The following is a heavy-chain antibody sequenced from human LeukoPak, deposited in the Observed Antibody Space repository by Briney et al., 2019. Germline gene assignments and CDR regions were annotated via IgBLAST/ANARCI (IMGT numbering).Heavy chain of an antibody. Sequence: SQTLSLTCVISGGSGGRNSTAWNWIRESPSRGLVWLGRTYYRSKWYNEYAVSVKSRITINPDTSKNQFSLQLNSVTPEDTAVYYCARGGQGDGYSADEAFDFWGQGTMVTVS. CDR1: GGSGGRNSTA. CDR3: ARGGQGDGYSADEAFDF. V-gene: IGHV6-1*01. CDR2: TYYRSKWYN. D-gene: IGHD5-24*01. J-gene: IGHJ3*01.